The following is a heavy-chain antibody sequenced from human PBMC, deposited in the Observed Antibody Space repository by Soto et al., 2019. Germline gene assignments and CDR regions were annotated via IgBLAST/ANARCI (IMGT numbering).Heavy chain of an antibody. CDR2: IYHSGST. J-gene: IGHJ5*02. CDR3: PRDFGWFDA. CDR1: GGCISSRDW. Sequence: SETLSLTCVVSGGCISSRDWWSWVRQPPGKGLEWIGEIYHSGSTNYNPSLKSRVTISVDKSKNQFFLKLSSVTAADTAVYYCPRDFGWFDAWGQGTLVTVSS. D-gene: IGHD3-10*01. V-gene: IGHV4-4*02.